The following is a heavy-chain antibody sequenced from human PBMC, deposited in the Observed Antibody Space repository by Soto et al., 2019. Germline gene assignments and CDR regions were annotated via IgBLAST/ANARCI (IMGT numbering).Heavy chain of an antibody. J-gene: IGHJ4*02. CDR1: GASINTTIW. V-gene: IGHV4-4*02. Sequence: SETLSLTCAVSGASINTTIWCSWVRQSPGEGLEWIGFIYYAGSTKYNPSLNSRVTISVDTSKNQFSLTVTSVTAADTAVYYCARRLVATETFDYWGQGTLVTVSS. CDR2: IYYAGST. CDR3: ARRLVATETFDY. D-gene: IGHD5-12*01.